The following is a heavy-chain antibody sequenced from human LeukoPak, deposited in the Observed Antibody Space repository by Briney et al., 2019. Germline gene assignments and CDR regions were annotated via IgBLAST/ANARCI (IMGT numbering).Heavy chain of an antibody. D-gene: IGHD6-13*01. V-gene: IGHV3-74*01. CDR2: INGDRSST. J-gene: IGHJ4*02. CDR3: VRGTTYSSTKADF. CDR1: GFAFSSCW. Sequence: GGSLRLSCAASGFAFSSCWMHWVRQAPGKGLVWVSRINGDRSSTGYADSVKGRLTISRDNANNMMYLQMDSLRAEDSATYYCVRGTTYSSTKADFWGQGTLVTVSS.